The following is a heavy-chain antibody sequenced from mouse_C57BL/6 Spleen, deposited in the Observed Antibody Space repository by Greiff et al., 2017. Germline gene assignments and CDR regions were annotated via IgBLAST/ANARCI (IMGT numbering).Heavy chain of an antibody. CDR1: GYTFTSYW. Sequence: VQLQQPGAELVMPGASVKLSCKASGYTFTSYWMHWVKQRPGQGLEWIGEIDPSDSYTNYNQKFKGKSTLTVDKSSSTAYMQLSSLTSEDSAVYYCARSEDFAYWGQGTLVTVSA. CDR3: ARSEDFAY. V-gene: IGHV1-69*01. J-gene: IGHJ3*01. CDR2: IDPSDSYT.